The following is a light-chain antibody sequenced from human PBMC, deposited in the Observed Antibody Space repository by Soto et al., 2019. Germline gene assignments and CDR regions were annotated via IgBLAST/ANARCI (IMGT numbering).Light chain of an antibody. CDR2: EVS. J-gene: IGLJ2*01. CDR3: CSYAGSSTV. V-gene: IGLV2-23*02. CDR1: SSDVGSYNL. Sequence: QSVLTQPASVSGSPGQSITISCTGTSSDVGSYNLVSWYQQHPGKAPKLMIYEVSKRPSGVSNRFSGSKSGNTASLTISGLQAEDEADYYCCSYAGSSTVFGGGTNLTVL.